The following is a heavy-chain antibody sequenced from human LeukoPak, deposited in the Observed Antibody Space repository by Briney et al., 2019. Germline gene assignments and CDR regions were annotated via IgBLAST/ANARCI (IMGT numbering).Heavy chain of an antibody. Sequence: GGTLRLSCAASGFTFSSYGMSWVRQAPGKGLEWVSAISGSGGSTYYADSVKGRFTISRDNSKNTLYLQMNSLRAEDTAVYYCAKVAVYDILTGGPFDYWGQGTLVTVSS. CDR3: AKVAVYDILTGGPFDY. V-gene: IGHV3-23*01. CDR2: ISGSGGST. J-gene: IGHJ4*02. D-gene: IGHD3-9*01. CDR1: GFTFSSYG.